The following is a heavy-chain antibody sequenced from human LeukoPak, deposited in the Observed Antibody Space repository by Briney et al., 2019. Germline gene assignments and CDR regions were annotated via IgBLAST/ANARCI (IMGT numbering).Heavy chain of an antibody. J-gene: IGHJ4*02. CDR1: GGSISSGDCY. Sequence: PSETLSLTCTVSGGSISSGDCYWSWIRQPPGKGLEWIGYIYYSGSTYYNPSLKSRVTISVDTSKNQFSLKLSSVTAADTAVYYCARVRLYRGYYYDSSGYCFDYWGQGTLVTVSS. CDR2: IYYSGST. D-gene: IGHD3-22*01. CDR3: ARVRLYRGYYYDSSGYCFDY. V-gene: IGHV4-30-4*01.